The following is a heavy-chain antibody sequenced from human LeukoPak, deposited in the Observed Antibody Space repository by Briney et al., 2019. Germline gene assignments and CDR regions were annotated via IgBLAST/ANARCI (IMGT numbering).Heavy chain of an antibody. V-gene: IGHV3-23*01. CDR1: GFTLSSYE. CDR3: VLYGDYESPDGFDI. Sequence: GGSLRLSCTASGFTLSSYEMSWIRQAPGKGLEWVSSIDYSGGSTYYADSVKGRFTISRDNSKNTLYLQMNSLRAEDTAVYYCVLYGDYESPDGFDIWGQGTMVTVSS. CDR2: IDYSGGST. D-gene: IGHD4-17*01. J-gene: IGHJ3*02.